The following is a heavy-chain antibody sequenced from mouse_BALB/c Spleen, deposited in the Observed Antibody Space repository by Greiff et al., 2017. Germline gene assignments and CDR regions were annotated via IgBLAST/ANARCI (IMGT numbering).Heavy chain of an antibody. CDR1: GYSITSGYY. Sequence: EVKLMESGPGLVKPSQSLSLTCSVTGYSITSGYYWNWIRQFPGNKLEWMGYISYDGSNNYNPSLKNRISITRDTSKNQFFLKLNSVTTEDTATYYCARGGYYGSSYFDYWGQGTTLTVSS. D-gene: IGHD1-1*01. CDR3: ARGGYYGSSYFDY. CDR2: ISYDGSN. J-gene: IGHJ2*01. V-gene: IGHV3-6*02.